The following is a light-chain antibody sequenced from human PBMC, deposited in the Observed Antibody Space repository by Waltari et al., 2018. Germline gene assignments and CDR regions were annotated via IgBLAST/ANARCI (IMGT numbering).Light chain of an antibody. V-gene: IGKV4-1*01. J-gene: IGKJ4*01. Sequence: DIVMTQSPDSLAVSLGERATTNCKSSQSVFYSSNNKNSLAWYQQKPGQPPKFLIHWASTRESGVPDRFSGSGSGTDFTLTISSLQAEDVAVYYCQQFYSTPLTFGGGTKVEIK. CDR3: QQFYSTPLT. CDR2: WAS. CDR1: QSVFYSSNNKNS.